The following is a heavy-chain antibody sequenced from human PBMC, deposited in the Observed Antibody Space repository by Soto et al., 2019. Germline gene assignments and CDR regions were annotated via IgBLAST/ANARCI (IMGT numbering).Heavy chain of an antibody. V-gene: IGHV2-5*02. CDR2: IYWDDSK. CDR1: GFSPTTDRWG. D-gene: IGHD1-26*01. CDR3: AHAYGGRSLY. Sequence: QITLKESGPTLVKPTQTLTLTGTFSGFSPTTDRWGLGWIRQPPGEALEWLAVIYWDDSKTYRPSLESRLTITKDTSKNQVALTMTNMDSLDTATYYCAHAYGGRSLYWGQGTLVTVSS. J-gene: IGHJ4*02.